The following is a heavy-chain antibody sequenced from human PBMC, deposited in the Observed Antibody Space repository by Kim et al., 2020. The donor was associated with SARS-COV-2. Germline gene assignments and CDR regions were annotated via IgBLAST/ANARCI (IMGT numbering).Heavy chain of an antibody. CDR2: IYYSGST. CDR3: AIWQNKRDAFDI. Sequence: SETLSLTCTVSGGSISSGDYYWSWIRQPPGKGLEWIGYIYYSGSTYYNPSLKSRVTISVDTSKNQFSLKLSSVTAADTAVYYCAIWQNKRDAFDIWGQGTMVTVSS. CDR1: GGSISSGDYY. V-gene: IGHV4-30-4*01. J-gene: IGHJ3*02. D-gene: IGHD3-10*01.